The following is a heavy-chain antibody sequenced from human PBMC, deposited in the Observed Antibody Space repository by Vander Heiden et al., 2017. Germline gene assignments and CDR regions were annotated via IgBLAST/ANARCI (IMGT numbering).Heavy chain of an antibody. D-gene: IGHD7-27*01. CDR3: ARERGNWVWFNWFDP. J-gene: IGHJ5*02. CDR1: GFTFSSYG. Sequence: QVQLVESGGGVVQPGRSLRPSCAASGFTFSSYGMHWVRQAPGKGREWGAVIGEDGSNKYYADSVKGRFTISRDNSKNTRYLQMNSLRAEDTAVYYCARERGNWVWFNWFDPWGQGTLVTVSS. V-gene: IGHV3-33*01. CDR2: IGEDGSNK.